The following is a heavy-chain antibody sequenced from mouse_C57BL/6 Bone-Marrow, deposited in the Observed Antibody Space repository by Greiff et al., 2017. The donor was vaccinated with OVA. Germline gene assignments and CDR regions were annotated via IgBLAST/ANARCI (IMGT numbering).Heavy chain of an antibody. CDR2: IDPENGVT. CDR3: TTGQTRSWFAY. Sequence: EVQRVESGAELVRPGASVKLSCTASGFNIKDDYMHWVKQRPEKGLEWIGWIDPENGVTEYDSKFQGKATITADTSSNTAYLQLSSLTSEDTAVYYCTTGQTRSWFAYWGQGTLVTVSA. D-gene: IGHD6-1*01. CDR1: GFNIKDDY. V-gene: IGHV14-4*01. J-gene: IGHJ3*01.